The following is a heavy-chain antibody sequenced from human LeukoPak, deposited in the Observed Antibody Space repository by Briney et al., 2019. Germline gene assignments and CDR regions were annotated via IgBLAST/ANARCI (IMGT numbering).Heavy chain of an antibody. Sequence: GGSLRLSCAASGFTFSSYAMSWVRQAPGKGLEWVSAISGSGGSTYYADSVKGRFTISRDNSKNTLYLQMNSLRAEDTAVYYCAKNYDSSGCYYGPGGYFDYWGQGTLVTVPS. CDR3: AKNYDSSGCYYGPGGYFDY. J-gene: IGHJ4*02. CDR1: GFTFSSYA. CDR2: ISGSGGST. V-gene: IGHV3-23*01. D-gene: IGHD3-22*01.